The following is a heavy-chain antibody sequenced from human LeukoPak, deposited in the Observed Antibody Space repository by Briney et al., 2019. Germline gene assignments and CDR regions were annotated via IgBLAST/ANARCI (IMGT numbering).Heavy chain of an antibody. CDR3: ARERSTMIVVVINSYSDY. D-gene: IGHD3-22*01. CDR2: ISSSSSYI. CDR1: GFTFSSYS. Sequence: GGSLRLSCAASGFTFSSYSLNWVRQAPGKGLEWVSSISSSSSYIYYADSVKSRFTISRDNAKNSLYLQMNSLRAEDAAVYYCARERSTMIVVVINSYSDYWGQGTLVTVSS. J-gene: IGHJ4*02. V-gene: IGHV3-21*01.